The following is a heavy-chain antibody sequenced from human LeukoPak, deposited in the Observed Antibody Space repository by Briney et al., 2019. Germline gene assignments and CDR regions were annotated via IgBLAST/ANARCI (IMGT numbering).Heavy chain of an antibody. CDR2: ISSSGGST. CDR1: GFTFSRYS. V-gene: IGHV3-64*01. CDR3: ARDPGRYYYYYYMDV. J-gene: IGHJ6*03. Sequence: GGSLRLSCAASGFTFSRYSMIWVRQAPGKGLEYVSAISSSGGSTYYANSVKGRFTISRDNSKNTLYLQMGSLRAEDMAVYYCARDPGRYYYYYYMDVWGKGTTVTIS.